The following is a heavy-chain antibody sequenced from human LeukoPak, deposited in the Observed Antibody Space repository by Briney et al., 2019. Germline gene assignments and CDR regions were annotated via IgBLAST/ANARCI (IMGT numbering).Heavy chain of an antibody. Sequence: PGGSLRLSCAASGFTFSSYAMSWVRQAPGKGLEWVSAISGSGGSTYYADSVKGRFTISRDNSKNTLYLQMNSLRAEDTAVYYCAKAPATVTTFWGYYFDYWGQGTLVTVSS. V-gene: IGHV3-23*01. CDR2: ISGSGGST. CDR3: AKAPATVTTFWGYYFDY. J-gene: IGHJ4*02. D-gene: IGHD4-17*01. CDR1: GFTFSSYA.